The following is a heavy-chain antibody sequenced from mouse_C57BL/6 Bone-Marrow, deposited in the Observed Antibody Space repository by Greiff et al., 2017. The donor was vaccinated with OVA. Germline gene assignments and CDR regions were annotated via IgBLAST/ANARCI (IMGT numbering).Heavy chain of an antibody. CDR3: ARGVLLLRSYYFDY. Sequence: QVQLKQSGAELLKPGASVKLSCKATGYTFTGYWIEWVKQRPGHGLEWIGEILPGSGSTNYNEKFKGKATFTADTSSNTAYMQLSSLTTEDSAIYYCARGVLLLRSYYFDYWGQGTTLTVSS. J-gene: IGHJ2*01. CDR1: GYTFTGYW. V-gene: IGHV1-9*01. CDR2: ILPGSGST. D-gene: IGHD1-1*01.